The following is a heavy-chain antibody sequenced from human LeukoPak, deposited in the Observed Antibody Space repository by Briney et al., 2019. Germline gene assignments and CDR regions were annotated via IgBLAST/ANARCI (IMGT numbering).Heavy chain of an antibody. J-gene: IGHJ5*02. CDR1: GGSISSGDYY. CDR3: ARAEVWTVTTKFPLTLAVDP. CDR2: IYYSGST. Sequence: NPSETLSLTCTVSGGSISSGDYYWSWIRQPPGKGLEWIGYIYYSGSTYYNPSLKSRVTISVDTSKNQFSLKLSSVTAADTAVYYCARAEVWTVTTKFPLTLAVDPWGQGTLVTVSS. V-gene: IGHV4-30-4*01. D-gene: IGHD4-17*01.